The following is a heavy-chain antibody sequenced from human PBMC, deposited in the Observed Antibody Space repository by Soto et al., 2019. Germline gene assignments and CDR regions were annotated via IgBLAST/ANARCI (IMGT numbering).Heavy chain of an antibody. V-gene: IGHV1-3*01. CDR3: ARAYCGGDCSADY. CDR1: GYIFVNYG. D-gene: IGHD2-21*02. J-gene: IGHJ4*02. CDR2: INAGNGDT. Sequence: ASVKVSCKASGYIFVNYGIAWVRQAPGQGLEWMGWINAGNGDTKYSENFQGRVTITRDTSASTVYLDLNSLSSEDTAVYYCARAYCGGDCSADYWGQGTLVTVSS.